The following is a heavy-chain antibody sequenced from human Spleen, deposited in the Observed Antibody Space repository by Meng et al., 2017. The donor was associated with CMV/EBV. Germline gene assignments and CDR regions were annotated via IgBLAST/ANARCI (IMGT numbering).Heavy chain of an antibody. CDR1: GFTFSSYA. Sequence: GESLKISCAASGFTFSSYAMAWVRQAPGKGLEWVSAVSGSGGSTYYADSVKGRFTISRDNSKNTLYLQMNSLRAEDTAVYYCARAYDVWSGRYTGGVDYWGQGTPVTVSS. J-gene: IGHJ4*02. CDR3: ARAYDVWSGRYTGGVDY. V-gene: IGHV3-23*01. CDR2: VSGSGGST. D-gene: IGHD3-3*01.